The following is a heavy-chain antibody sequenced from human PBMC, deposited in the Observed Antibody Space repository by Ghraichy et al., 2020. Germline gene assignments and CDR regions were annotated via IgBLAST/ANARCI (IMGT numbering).Heavy chain of an antibody. CDR3: ARDWGDYYGMDV. D-gene: IGHD3-16*01. J-gene: IGHJ6*02. CDR2: INSDGSST. CDR1: GFTFSSYW. Sequence: LSLTCAASGFTFSSYWMHWVRQAPGKGLVWVSRINSDGSSTSYADSVKGRFTISRDNAKNTLYLQMNSLRAEDTAVYYCARDWGDYYGMDVWGQGTTVTVSS. V-gene: IGHV3-74*01.